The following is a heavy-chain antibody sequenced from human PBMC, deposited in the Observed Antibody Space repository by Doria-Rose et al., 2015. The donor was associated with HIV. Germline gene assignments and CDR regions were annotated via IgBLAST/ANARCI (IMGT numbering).Heavy chain of an antibody. V-gene: IGHV2-26*01. J-gene: IGHJ4*02. D-gene: IGHD6-13*01. CDR1: GVSLSSPGMG. CDR2: IFSDDER. CDR3: ARIKSSRWYHKYYFDF. Sequence: QVQLVQSGPVLVKPTETLTLTCTVSGVSLSSPGMGVSWIRQPPGKALEWLAHIFSDDERSYKTSLKIRLTISRGTSKSQVVLTMTDMDPVDTATYYCARIKSSRWYHKYYFDFWGQGTLVIVSA.